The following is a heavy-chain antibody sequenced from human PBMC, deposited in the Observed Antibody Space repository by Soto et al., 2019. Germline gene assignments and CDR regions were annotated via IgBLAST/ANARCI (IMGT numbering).Heavy chain of an antibody. CDR2: INTYNGMT. J-gene: IGHJ4*02. CDR3: AKSPRGEMATD. D-gene: IGHD5-12*01. Sequence: QVQLVQSGGEVKKPGASVTVSCKASGYTFINYHITWVRQAPGQGLEWMAWINTYNGMTDYAQRFQGRVTMTRDTSPSTASLELRNLGSDDPAVYFCAKSPRGEMATDWGQGTLVTVSS. V-gene: IGHV1-18*01. CDR1: GYTFINYH.